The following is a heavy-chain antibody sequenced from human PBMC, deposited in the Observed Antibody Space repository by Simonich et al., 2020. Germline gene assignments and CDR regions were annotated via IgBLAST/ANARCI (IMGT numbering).Heavy chain of an antibody. CDR2: KKKNRSEK. J-gene: IGHJ4*02. CDR1: GFPFGSYW. CDR3: ARDVRRDGFDY. Sequence: EVQLVESGGGLVQPGGSLRLSCAASGFPFGSYWRSWGHEPGKGLEWGANKKKNRSEKYYVYYVKGRCTISRDNAKNSLYLQMNRLRAEDTAVYYWARDVRRDGFDYWGQGTLVTVSS. V-gene: IGHV3-7*01.